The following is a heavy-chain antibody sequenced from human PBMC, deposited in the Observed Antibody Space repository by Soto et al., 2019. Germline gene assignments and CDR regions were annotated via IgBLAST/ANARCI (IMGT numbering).Heavy chain of an antibody. CDR1: GGSISSGEYS. V-gene: IGHV4-30-2*01. CDR2: IYHSGST. J-gene: IGHJ6*02. Sequence: LSLTCAVSGGSISSGEYSWSWIRQPPGKGLEWIGYIYHSGSTYYNPSLKSRVTISVDRSKNQFSLKLSSVTAADTSVYYCARAAYYYYGMDVWGQGTTVTAP. CDR3: ARAAYYYYGMDV.